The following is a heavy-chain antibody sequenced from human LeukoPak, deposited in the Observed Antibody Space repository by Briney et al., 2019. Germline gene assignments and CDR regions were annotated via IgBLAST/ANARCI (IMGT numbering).Heavy chain of an antibody. D-gene: IGHD5-18*01. Sequence: SETLSLTCTASGGSISSYYWSWLRQPPWKGLEWIGYIYYSGSTNYNPSLKSRVTISVDTSKNQFSLKLSSVTAADTAVYYCAVGYSYGYRPYYFDYWGQGTLVTVSS. CDR3: AVGYSYGYRPYYFDY. CDR1: GGSISSYY. J-gene: IGHJ4*02. CDR2: IYYSGST. V-gene: IGHV4-59*01.